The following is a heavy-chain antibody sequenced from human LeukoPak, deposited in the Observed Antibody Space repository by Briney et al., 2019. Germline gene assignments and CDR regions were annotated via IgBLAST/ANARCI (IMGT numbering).Heavy chain of an antibody. Sequence: ASVKVSCKASGGTFTSFGISWVRQAPGQELEWMGRIIPVLDIADYAQKFQGRVTITADKSTTTAYMQLINLRSEDTAFYYCARGPIAVANDFDSWGQGTPVTVSS. V-gene: IGHV1-69*04. CDR3: ARGPIAVANDFDS. D-gene: IGHD6-19*01. CDR2: IIPVLDIA. CDR1: GGTFTSFG. J-gene: IGHJ4*02.